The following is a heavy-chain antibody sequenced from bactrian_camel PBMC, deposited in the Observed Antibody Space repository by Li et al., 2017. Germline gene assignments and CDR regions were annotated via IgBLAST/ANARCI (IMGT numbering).Heavy chain of an antibody. CDR3: RTAIYEDNY. CDR2: IDSIEIT. Sequence: QLVESGGGSVQAGGSLRLSCVVSGSAIGSSYMGWFRQAPGLERAAVGVIDSIEITTYADSVKGRFTISRDNAKNTLYLQMNNLKPEDTAVYYCRTAIYEDNYWGQGTQVTVS. CDR1: GSAIGSSY. D-gene: IGHD3*01. V-gene: IGHV3S53*01. J-gene: IGHJ4*01.